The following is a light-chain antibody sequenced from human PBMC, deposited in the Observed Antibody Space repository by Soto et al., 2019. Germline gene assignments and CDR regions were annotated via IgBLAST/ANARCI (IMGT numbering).Light chain of an antibody. Sequence: VSVGDRFTITCLAIQTLSSWLSLYQQNPCKSSKLLIYMVSTLQSGVPSRFSGSVSGTDFTLTISSLQAEDVAVYYCQQYYSNPRTFGQGTKVDIK. CDR2: MVS. J-gene: IGKJ1*01. V-gene: IGKV1-5*03. CDR1: QTLSSW. CDR3: QQYYSNPRT.